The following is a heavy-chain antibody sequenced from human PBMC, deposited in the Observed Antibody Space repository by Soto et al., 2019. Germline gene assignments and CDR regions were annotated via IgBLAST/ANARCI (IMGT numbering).Heavy chain of an antibody. V-gene: IGHV1-8*01. CDR3: ARTLYGDNVDY. CDR2: MNPNSGNT. J-gene: IGHJ4*02. CDR1: GDTYTRDD. Sequence: APVKVSCKASGDTYTRDDINWVRQATGQGLEWMGWMNPNSGNTGYAQKFQGRVTMTRNTSISTAYMELSSLRSEDTAVYYCARTLYGDNVDYWGQGTLVTVSS. D-gene: IGHD4-17*01.